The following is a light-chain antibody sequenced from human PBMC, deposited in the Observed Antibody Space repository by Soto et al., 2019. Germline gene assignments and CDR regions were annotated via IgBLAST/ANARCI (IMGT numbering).Light chain of an antibody. CDR2: DVS. J-gene: IGLJ1*01. V-gene: IGLV2-11*01. CDR3: CSYAGSYTEV. CDR1: SSDVGGYNY. Sequence: QSALTQPRALTGSPGQSVTISCTGTSSDVGGYNYVYRYQQHPGKAPKIMMYDVSKQPSGVPDRLSGYKPGNTATLTIYGRQAEDEDDYYCCSYAGSYTEVFGTGTKGTVL.